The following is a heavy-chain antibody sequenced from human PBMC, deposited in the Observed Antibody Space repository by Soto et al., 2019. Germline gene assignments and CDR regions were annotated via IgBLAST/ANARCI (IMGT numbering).Heavy chain of an antibody. J-gene: IGHJ3*01. D-gene: IGHD1-26*01. CDR3: VRDHRWAVDF. V-gene: IGHV3-48*02. CDR1: GFTFSSYA. CDR2: ISVGGGSI. Sequence: EVQLVESGGGLVQPGGSLRVSCVASGFTFSSYALNWVRQAPGKGLVWVSYISVGGGSIFYADSVKGRFTISRGDATNSLYMQMNSLRDEDTAVYYGVRDHRWAVDFWGQGTMVTVSS.